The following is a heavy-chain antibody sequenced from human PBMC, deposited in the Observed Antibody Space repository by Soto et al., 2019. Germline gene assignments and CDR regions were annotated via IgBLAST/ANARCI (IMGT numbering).Heavy chain of an antibody. Sequence: GSLRLSCAASGFTFSSYAMHWVRQAPGKGLEWVAVISYDGSNKYYADSVKGRFTISRDNSKNTLYLQMNSLRAEDTAVYYCAGQVYTLYYGMDVWGQGTTVTVSS. CDR2: ISYDGSNK. CDR3: AGQVYTLYYGMDV. J-gene: IGHJ6*02. V-gene: IGHV3-30-3*01. D-gene: IGHD1-20*01. CDR1: GFTFSSYA.